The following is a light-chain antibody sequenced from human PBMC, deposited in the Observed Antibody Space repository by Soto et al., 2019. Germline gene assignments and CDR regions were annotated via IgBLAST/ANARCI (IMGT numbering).Light chain of an antibody. CDR3: QQRVVWPPIT. CDR2: DST. V-gene: IGKV3-11*01. Sequence: VLTQSPATLSLSPGERATLSCRASQGIHTSFAWYQQKPGQPPRLVVYDSTLRANGVPDRFGGSRSGTEFTLTIHNLEPEDFGVYYCQQRVVWPPITFGQGTRLE. CDR1: QGIHTS. J-gene: IGKJ5*01.